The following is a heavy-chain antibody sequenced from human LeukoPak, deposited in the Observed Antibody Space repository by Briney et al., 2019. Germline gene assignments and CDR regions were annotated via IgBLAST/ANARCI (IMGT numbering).Heavy chain of an antibody. CDR3: ARAVSGRFDY. CDR2: IYYSGST. J-gene: IGHJ4*02. V-gene: IGHV4-59*08. Sequence: GWXRXXXGXGLEWTGYIYYSGSTNYNPSLKSRVTISVDTSKNQFSLKLSSVTAADTAIYYCARAVSGRFDYWGQGTLVTVSS. D-gene: IGHD6-19*01.